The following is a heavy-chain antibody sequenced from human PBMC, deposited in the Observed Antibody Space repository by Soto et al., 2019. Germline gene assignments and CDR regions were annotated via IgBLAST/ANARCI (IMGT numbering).Heavy chain of an antibody. CDR3: ARRGEGYYYYYGMDV. Sequence: SETLSLTCAVYGGSFSGYYWSWIRQPPGKGLEWIGEINHSGSTNYNPSLKSRVTISVDTSKNQFSLKLSSVTAADTAVYYCARRGEGYYYYYGMDVWGQGAMVTFSS. CDR1: GGSFSGYY. J-gene: IGHJ6*02. CDR2: INHSGST. V-gene: IGHV4-34*01. D-gene: IGHD3-16*01.